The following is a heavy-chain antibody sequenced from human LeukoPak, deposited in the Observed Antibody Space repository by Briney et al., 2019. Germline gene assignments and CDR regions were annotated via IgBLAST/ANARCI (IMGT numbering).Heavy chain of an antibody. D-gene: IGHD3-22*01. CDR1: GFTFSSYW. CDR2: IKQDGSEK. Sequence: PGGSLRLSCAASGFTFSSYWMSWVRQAPGKGLEWVANIKQDGSEKYYVDSVKGRFTISRDNAKNSLYLQMNSLRAEDTAGYYCARPHYDSSGYYYEEGAFDIWGQGTMVTVSS. V-gene: IGHV3-7*01. CDR3: ARPHYDSSGYYYEEGAFDI. J-gene: IGHJ3*02.